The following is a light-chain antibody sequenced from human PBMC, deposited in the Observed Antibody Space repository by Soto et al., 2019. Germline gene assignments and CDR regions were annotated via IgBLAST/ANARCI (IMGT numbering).Light chain of an antibody. CDR2: EVS. CDR3: TSYTIKTTYV. CDR1: SVDVGGYNY. V-gene: IGLV2-14*01. J-gene: IGLJ1*01. Sequence: QSVLTQPASVSGSLGQSITISCTGTSVDVGGYNYVSWYQHHPGKAPRLLIFEVSNRPSGVSNRFSGSKSGNTASLTISGLQAEDEADYYCTSYTIKTTYVFGTRTKVTVL.